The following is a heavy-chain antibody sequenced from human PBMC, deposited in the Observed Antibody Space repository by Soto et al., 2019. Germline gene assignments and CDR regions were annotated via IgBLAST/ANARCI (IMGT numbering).Heavy chain of an antibody. Sequence: PSETLSLTCAVYGGSFSGYYWSWIRQPPGKGLEWIGEIKHSGSTNYNPSLKSRVTISVDTSKNQFSLKLSSVTAADTAVYYCARVILGIRGGDWVYYFDYWGQGTLVTVSS. D-gene: IGHD2-21*02. V-gene: IGHV4-34*01. J-gene: IGHJ4*02. CDR3: ARVILGIRGGDWVYYFDY. CDR2: IKHSGST. CDR1: GGSFSGYY.